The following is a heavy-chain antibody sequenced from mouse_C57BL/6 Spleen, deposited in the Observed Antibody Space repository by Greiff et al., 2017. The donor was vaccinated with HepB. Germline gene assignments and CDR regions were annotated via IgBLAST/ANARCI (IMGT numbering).Heavy chain of an antibody. J-gene: IGHJ4*01. CDR1: GFTFTDYY. CDR3: ARSDLTGAMDY. D-gene: IGHD4-1*01. Sequence: EVKLMESGGGLVQPGGSLSLSCAASGFTFTDYYMSWVRQPPVKALEWLGFIRNKANGYTTEYSASVKGRFTISRDNSQSILYLQMNALRAEDSATYYCARSDLTGAMDYWGQGTSVTVSS. V-gene: IGHV7-3*01. CDR2: IRNKANGYTT.